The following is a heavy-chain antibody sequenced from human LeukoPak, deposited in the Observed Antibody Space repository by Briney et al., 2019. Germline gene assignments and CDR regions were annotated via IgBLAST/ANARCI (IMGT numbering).Heavy chain of an antibody. J-gene: IGHJ4*02. D-gene: IGHD3-22*01. V-gene: IGHV3-23*01. CDR2: ISGNGGTT. Sequence: ASGFTFSTYAMSWVRQAPGKGLEWVSTISGNGGTTYYADSVKGRFTISRDSSKNTLYLQMNSLRAEDTAVYYCAKAEVGLYSSLDYWSQGTLVTVSS. CDR3: AKAEVGLYSSLDY. CDR1: GFTFSTYA.